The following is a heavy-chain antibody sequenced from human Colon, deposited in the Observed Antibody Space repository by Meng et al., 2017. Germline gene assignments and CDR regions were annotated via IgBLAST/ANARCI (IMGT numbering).Heavy chain of an antibody. Sequence: QVQLPEPGPGLVKPSQTLSLTCNVSGDSITSGGYYWSWIRQHPGKGLEWIGYIDHSGTTYDNPSLKTRLTMSVDTSKNQFSLKLTSVTAADTAVYYCARVVSLVVKGNWFDSWGQGTLVTVSS. CDR3: ARVVSLVVKGNWFDS. CDR2: IDHSGTT. CDR1: GDSITSGGYY. V-gene: IGHV4-31*03. D-gene: IGHD2-15*01. J-gene: IGHJ5*01.